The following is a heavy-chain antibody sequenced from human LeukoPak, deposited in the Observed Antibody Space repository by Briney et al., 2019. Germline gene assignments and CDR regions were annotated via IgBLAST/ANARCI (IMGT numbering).Heavy chain of an antibody. J-gene: IGHJ4*02. CDR2: VDPEDGET. CDR1: GYTFTDYY. D-gene: IGHD1-26*01. CDR3: ATVARGATMDY. Sequence: GASVKVSCKASGYTFTDYYMHWVQQAPGKGLEWMGRVDPEDGETIYAEKFQGRVTITADTSTDTAYMELSSLRSEDTAVYYCATVARGATMDYWGQGTLVTVSS. V-gene: IGHV1-69-2*01.